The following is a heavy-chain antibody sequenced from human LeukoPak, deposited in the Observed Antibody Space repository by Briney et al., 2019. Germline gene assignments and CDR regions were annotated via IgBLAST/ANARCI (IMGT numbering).Heavy chain of an antibody. CDR3: ARWERGYSYGEIYYYYMDV. Sequence: PGGSLRLSCAASGFTFSSYWMSWVRQVPGKGLEWVANIKQDGSEKYYVDSVKGRFTISRDNAKNSLYLQMNSLRAEDTAVYYCARWERGYSYGEIYYYYMDVWGKGTTVTVSS. D-gene: IGHD5-18*01. CDR2: IKQDGSEK. J-gene: IGHJ6*03. V-gene: IGHV3-7*01. CDR1: GFTFSSYW.